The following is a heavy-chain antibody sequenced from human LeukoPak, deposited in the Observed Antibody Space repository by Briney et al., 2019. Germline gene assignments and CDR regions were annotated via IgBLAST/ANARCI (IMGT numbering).Heavy chain of an antibody. CDR2: IYHSGNT. J-gene: IGHJ4*02. CDR3: AGGGTRITIVGVVINDSDY. D-gene: IGHD3-3*01. V-gene: IGHV4-30-4*08. Sequence: SQTLSLXCTVSGGSISSGDYYWSWNRQPPGKGLEWIGYIYHSGNTYYNPSLKSRLTISVDTPRNQFSLKLRSVTAADTAVYYCAGGGTRITIVGVVINDSDYWGQGTLVTVSS. CDR1: GGSISSGDYY.